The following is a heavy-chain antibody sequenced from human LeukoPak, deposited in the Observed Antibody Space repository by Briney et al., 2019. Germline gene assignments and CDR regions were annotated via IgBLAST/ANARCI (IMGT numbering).Heavy chain of an antibody. Sequence: GGSLRLSCAASGFTFNDYYMSWIRQAPGKGLEWVSYISSSSSYTNYADSVKGRFTISRDNAKNSLYLQMNSLRAEDTAVYYCAARMVRGVHNWFDPWGQGTLVTVSS. V-gene: IGHV3-11*03. CDR2: ISSSSSYT. D-gene: IGHD3-10*01. CDR3: AARMVRGVHNWFDP. CDR1: GFTFNDYY. J-gene: IGHJ5*02.